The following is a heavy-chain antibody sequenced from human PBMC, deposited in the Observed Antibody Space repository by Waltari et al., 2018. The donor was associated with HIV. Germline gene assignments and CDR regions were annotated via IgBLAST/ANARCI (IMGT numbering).Heavy chain of an antibody. CDR1: GYTFTSYD. Sequence: QVQLVQSGAEVKKPGASVKVSCKASGYTFTSYDINWVRQATGQGLEWMGWRNPSSGNTGYAQKFQGRVTRTRNTSISTAYMELSSLRSEDTAVYYCARGYCSGGSCYPHWYFDLWGRGTPVTVSS. CDR2: RNPSSGNT. V-gene: IGHV1-8*01. D-gene: IGHD2-15*01. CDR3: ARGYCSGGSCYPHWYFDL. J-gene: IGHJ2*01.